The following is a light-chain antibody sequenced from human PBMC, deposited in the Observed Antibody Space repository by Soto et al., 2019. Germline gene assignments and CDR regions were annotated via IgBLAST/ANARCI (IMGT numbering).Light chain of an antibody. J-gene: IGKJ4*01. CDR2: DAS. Sequence: EIVLTQSPATLSLSPGERATLSCRASQSVSSYLAWYQQKPGQAPRLPIYDASNRATGIPARFSGSGSGTDFTLTISSLEPEDFAVYYCQQRSNWPSFGGGTKVDIK. CDR1: QSVSSY. V-gene: IGKV3-11*01. CDR3: QQRSNWPS.